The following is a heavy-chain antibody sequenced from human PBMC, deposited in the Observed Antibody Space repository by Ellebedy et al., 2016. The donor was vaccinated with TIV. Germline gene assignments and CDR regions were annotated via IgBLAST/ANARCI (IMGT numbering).Heavy chain of an antibody. J-gene: IGHJ3*02. D-gene: IGHD3-3*01. CDR2: IIPIFGTA. CDR1: GGTFSSYA. V-gene: IGHV1-69*06. CDR3: ARDKEGSWTFDI. Sequence: SVKVSXKASGGTFSSYAISWVRQAPGQGLEWMGGIIPIFGTANYAQKFQGRVTITADKSTSTAYMELSSLRSEDTAVYYCARDKEGSWTFDIWGQGTMVTVSS.